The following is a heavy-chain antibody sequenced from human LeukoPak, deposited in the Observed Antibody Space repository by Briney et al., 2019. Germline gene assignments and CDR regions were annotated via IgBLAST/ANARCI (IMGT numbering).Heavy chain of an antibody. CDR2: ISSNGGST. V-gene: IGHV3-64D*09. J-gene: IGHJ4*02. CDR1: GFTFSSYA. CDR3: VNGYYDGSGYYFDY. Sequence: PGGSLRLSCSASGFTFSSYAMHWVRQAPGKGLEYVSAISSNGGSTYYADSVKGRFTISRDNSKNTLYLQMSSLRAEDTAVYYCVNGYYDGSGYYFDYWGQGTLVTVSS. D-gene: IGHD3-22*01.